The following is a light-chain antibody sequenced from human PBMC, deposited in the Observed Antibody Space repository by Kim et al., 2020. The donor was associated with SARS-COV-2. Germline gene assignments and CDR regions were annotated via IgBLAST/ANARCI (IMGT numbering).Light chain of an antibody. CDR2: GAS. J-gene: IGKJ2*01. CDR3: QQYGSSPPNT. Sequence: SPGERATLSCRASPSVSSSYLAWYQQKPGQAPRLLIYGASSRATGIPDRFSGSGSGTDFTLTISRLEPEDFAVYYCQQYGSSPPNTFGQGTKLEIK. CDR1: PSVSSSY. V-gene: IGKV3-20*01.